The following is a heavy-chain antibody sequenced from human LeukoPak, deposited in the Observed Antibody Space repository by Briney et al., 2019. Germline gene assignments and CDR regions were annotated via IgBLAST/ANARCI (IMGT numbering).Heavy chain of an antibody. CDR1: GGSFSGYY. CDR3: ARANYYDSSGYYYYGMDV. CDR2: INHSGST. V-gene: IGHV4-34*01. D-gene: IGHD3-22*01. J-gene: IGHJ6*02. Sequence: PSETLSLTCAVYGGSFSGYYWSWIRQPPGKGLEWIGEINHSGSTNYNPSLKSRVTISVDTSKNQFSLKLSSVTAADTAVYYCARANYYDSSGYYYYGMDVWGQGTTVTVSS.